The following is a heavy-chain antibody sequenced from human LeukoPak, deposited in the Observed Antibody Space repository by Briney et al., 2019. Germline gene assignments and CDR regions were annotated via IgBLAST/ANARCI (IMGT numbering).Heavy chain of an antibody. CDR1: GGSFSGYY. V-gene: IGHV4-34*01. CDR3: ARMGFSMVRGVIIHHPYNWFDP. CDR2: INHSGST. Sequence: SETLSLTCAVYGGSFSGYYWSWIRQPPGKGLEWIGEINHSGSTNYNPSLKSRVTISVDTSKNQFSLKLSSVTAADTAVYYCARMGFSMVRGVIIHHPYNWFDPWGQGTLVTVSS. D-gene: IGHD3-10*01. J-gene: IGHJ5*02.